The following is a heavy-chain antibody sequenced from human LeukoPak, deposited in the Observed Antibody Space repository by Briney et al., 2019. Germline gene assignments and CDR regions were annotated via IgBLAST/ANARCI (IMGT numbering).Heavy chain of an antibody. Sequence: ASVKVSCKASGYTFITYGISWVRQAPGQGLEWMGWISPYNGNTNYAQKLQGRLTMTTGTSTSTAYMELRSLRSDDTALYYCAREGYCSGGSCHSGIIDFWGQGTLVTVSS. CDR1: GYTFITYG. V-gene: IGHV1-18*01. J-gene: IGHJ4*02. D-gene: IGHD2-15*01. CDR2: ISPYNGNT. CDR3: AREGYCSGGSCHSGIIDF.